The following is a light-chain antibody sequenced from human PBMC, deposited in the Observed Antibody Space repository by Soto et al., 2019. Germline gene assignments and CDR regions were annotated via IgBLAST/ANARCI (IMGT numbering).Light chain of an antibody. CDR1: SSDIGAYDY. V-gene: IGLV2-8*01. J-gene: IGLJ1*01. CDR2: EVV. CDR3: KSYAGSNTYV. Sequence: QSPLTQPASLSLSPGQSITISCTGTSSDIGAYDYVSLFQQHPGKAPGLIIYEVVQRPSGVPDRFSGSKSGNTASLTVSGLQAADEADYFCKSYAGSNTYVFGSGTKVTAL.